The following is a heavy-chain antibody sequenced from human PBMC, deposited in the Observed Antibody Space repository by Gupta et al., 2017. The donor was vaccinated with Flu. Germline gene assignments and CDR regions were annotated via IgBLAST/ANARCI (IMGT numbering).Heavy chain of an antibody. CDR2: IDHSGGT. V-gene: IGHV4-34*01. CDR3: TRLGGFTVGYNWFDP. CDR1: GSS. Sequence: GSSWSWIRQPPGRGPEWIGEIDHSGGTNYNPSLKSRVTMSVDTSKNQFSLNLYSVTAADTAIYYCTRLGGFTVGYNWFDPWGQGTLVTVSS. J-gene: IGHJ5*02. D-gene: IGHD4-4*01.